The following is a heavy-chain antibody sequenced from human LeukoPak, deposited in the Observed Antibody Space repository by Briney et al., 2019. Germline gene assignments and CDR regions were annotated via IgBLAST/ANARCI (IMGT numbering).Heavy chain of an antibody. J-gene: IGHJ4*02. CDR3: ARDQRYDFDT. CDR1: GFTFSANS. V-gene: IGHV3-48*04. CDR2: VGISSGNT. D-gene: IGHD5-12*01. Sequence: GVSLRLSCAASGFTFSANSMKWVRQAPGKGLEWISYVGISSGNTKYADSVKGGFNISGDSDKNSVFLQMNNLRVEDTAVYYCARDQRYDFDTWGQGTLVTVSS.